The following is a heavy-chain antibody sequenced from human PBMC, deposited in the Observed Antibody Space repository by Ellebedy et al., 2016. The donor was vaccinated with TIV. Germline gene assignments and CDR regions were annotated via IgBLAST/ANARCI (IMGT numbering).Heavy chain of an antibody. Sequence: ASVKVSCKASGYTFTAYYMHWVRQAPGQGLEWMGWINPNSGGTNYAQKFQGRVTMTRDTSISTAYMELSRLRSDDTAVYYCARELAMISWFDPWGQGTLVTVSS. J-gene: IGHJ5*02. V-gene: IGHV1-2*02. D-gene: IGHD3-22*01. CDR3: ARELAMISWFDP. CDR1: GYTFTAYY. CDR2: INPNSGGT.